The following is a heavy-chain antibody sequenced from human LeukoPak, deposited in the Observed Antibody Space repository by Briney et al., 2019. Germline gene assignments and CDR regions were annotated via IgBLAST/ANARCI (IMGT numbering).Heavy chain of an antibody. CDR2: ISSNGGST. CDR3: ARDGYYYDSSGYQNTFDY. D-gene: IGHD3-22*01. V-gene: IGHV3-64*04. Sequence: PGGSLRLSCSASGFTFSSYAMHWVRQAPGKGLEYVSAISSNGGSTYYADSVKGRFTVSRDNSKNTLYLQMNSLRAEDTAVYYCARDGYYYDSSGYQNTFDYWGQGTLVTVSS. CDR1: GFTFSSYA. J-gene: IGHJ4*02.